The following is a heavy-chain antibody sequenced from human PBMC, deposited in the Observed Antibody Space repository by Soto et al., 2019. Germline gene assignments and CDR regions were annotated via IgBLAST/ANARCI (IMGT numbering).Heavy chain of an antibody. V-gene: IGHV3-21*06. J-gene: IGHJ4*02. Sequence: VQLVESGGGVVQPGGSLRLSCEASGFPFSRYSMNWVRQAPGKGLEWVSSISSTTNYIYYGDSMKGRFTISRDNAKNSLYLEMNSLRAEDTAVYYCARESEDLTSNFDYWGQGTLVTVSS. CDR2: ISSTTNYI. CDR1: GFPFSRYS. CDR3: ARESEDLTSNFDY.